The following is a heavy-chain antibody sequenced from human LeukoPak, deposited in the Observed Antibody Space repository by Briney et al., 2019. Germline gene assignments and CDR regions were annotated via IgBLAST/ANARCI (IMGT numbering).Heavy chain of an antibody. D-gene: IGHD3-22*01. CDR2: IKQDGSEK. V-gene: IGHV3-7*01. J-gene: IGHJ4*02. CDR1: GFTFSSYW. Sequence: GSLRLSCAASGFTFSSYWMSWVRQAPGKGLEWVANIKQDGSEKYYVDSVKGRFTISRDNAKNSLYLQMNSLRAEDTAVYYCARDFPTYYYDSSGYWDYWGQGTLVTVSS. CDR3: ARDFPTYYYDSSGYWDY.